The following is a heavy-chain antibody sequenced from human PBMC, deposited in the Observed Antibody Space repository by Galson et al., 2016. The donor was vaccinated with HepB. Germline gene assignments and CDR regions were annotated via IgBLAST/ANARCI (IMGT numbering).Heavy chain of an antibody. J-gene: IGHJ6*04. Sequence: SLRLSCAASGFTFDRYAMTWVRQAPGKGLQWVSSIGGSGSSTYYADSVKGRFTISRDNSKNTLYLQMHSLRAEDTAKYYCAKNRHVAVVVAGMDVWGKGTTVTVSS. V-gene: IGHV3-23*01. CDR3: AKNRHVAVVVAGMDV. CDR1: GFTFDRYA. D-gene: IGHD3-22*01. CDR2: IGGSGSST.